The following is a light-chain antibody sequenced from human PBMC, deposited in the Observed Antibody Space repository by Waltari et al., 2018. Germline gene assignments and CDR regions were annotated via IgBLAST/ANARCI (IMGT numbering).Light chain of an antibody. CDR3: QQYYGTPYT. CDR2: WAS. J-gene: IGKJ2*01. V-gene: IGKV4-1*01. Sequence: DIVMTQSPDSLAVSLGERATINCKSSQNILYSSNNRNYLAWYQQKPGQPPKLLIYWASTRESGVPDRFSGSGSGTHFTLTISSLQAEDVAVYYCQQYYGTPYTFGQGTKLEIK. CDR1: QNILYSSNNRNY.